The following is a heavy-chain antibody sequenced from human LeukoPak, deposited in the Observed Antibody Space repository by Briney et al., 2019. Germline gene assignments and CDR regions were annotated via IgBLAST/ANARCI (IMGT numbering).Heavy chain of an antibody. CDR1: GYAFTRHY. V-gene: IGHV1-46*01. CDR3: ARVTTGQIDY. D-gene: IGHD3-9*01. J-gene: IGHJ4*02. Sequence: ASVKVSCKASGYAFTRHYMHWVRQAPGQGLEWMGLINPSGSSTIYAQKFQGRVTMTRDMSTSTDYMELSRLRSDDTAVYYCARVTTGQIDYWGQGTLVTVSS. CDR2: INPSGSST.